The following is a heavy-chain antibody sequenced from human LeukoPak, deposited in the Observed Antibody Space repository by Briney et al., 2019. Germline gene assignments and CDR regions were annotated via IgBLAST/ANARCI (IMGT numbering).Heavy chain of an antibody. D-gene: IGHD2-15*01. CDR1: GFTFSDYY. J-gene: IGHJ6*03. CDR3: ARDSGGPARNYYYYYMDV. V-gene: IGHV3-11*04. Sequence: GGSLRLSCAASGFTFSDYYMSWIRQAPGKGLEWVSYISSSGSTIYYADSVKGRFTISRDNAKNSLYLQMNSLRAEDTAVYYCARDSGGPARNYYYYYMDVWGKGTTVTVSS. CDR2: ISSSGSTI.